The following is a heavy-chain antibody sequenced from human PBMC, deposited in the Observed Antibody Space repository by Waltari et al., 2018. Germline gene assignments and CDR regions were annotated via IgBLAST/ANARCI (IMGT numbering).Heavy chain of an antibody. CDR2: ISSSGSTI. J-gene: IGHJ6*02. V-gene: IGHV3-48*03. Sequence: EVQLVESGGGLVQPGGSLRLSCAASGFTFSSYEMNWVRQAPGKGRELFSYISSSGSTIYYADSLKGRFTISRDNAKNSLYLQMNSLRAEDTAVYYCARETYYYYYGMDVWGQGTTVTVSS. CDR3: ARETYYYYYGMDV. CDR1: GFTFSSYE.